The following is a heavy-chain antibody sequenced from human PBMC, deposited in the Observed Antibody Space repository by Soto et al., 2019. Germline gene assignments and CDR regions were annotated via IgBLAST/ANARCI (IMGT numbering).Heavy chain of an antibody. CDR1: GGSISSSSYY. D-gene: IGHD3-10*01. CDR2: IYYSGST. Sequence: PSETLSLTCTVSGGSISSSSYYWGWIRQPPGKGLEWIGSIYYSGSTYYNPSLKSRVTISVDTSKNQFSLKLSSVTAADTAVYYCARHGIDITTVRGGWFDPWGQRTLVTVSS. V-gene: IGHV4-39*01. J-gene: IGHJ5*02. CDR3: ARHGIDITTVRGGWFDP.